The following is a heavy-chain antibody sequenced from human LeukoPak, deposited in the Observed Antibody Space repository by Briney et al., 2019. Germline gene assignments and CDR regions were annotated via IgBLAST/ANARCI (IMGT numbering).Heavy chain of an antibody. CDR3: AKAKAVRSIAAAGGDY. D-gene: IGHD6-13*01. J-gene: IGHJ4*02. CDR2: ISGSGGST. CDR1: GFTFSSYA. V-gene: IGHV3-23*01. Sequence: PGGSLRLSCAASGFTFSSYAMSWVRQAPGKGLEWVSAISGSGGSTYYADCVKGRFTISRDNSKNTLYLQMNSLRAEDTAVYDCAKAKAVRSIAAAGGDYWGQGTLVTVSS.